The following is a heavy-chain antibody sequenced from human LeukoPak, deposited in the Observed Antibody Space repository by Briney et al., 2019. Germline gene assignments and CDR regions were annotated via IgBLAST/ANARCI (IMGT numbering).Heavy chain of an antibody. CDR2: ISSSSVYI. J-gene: IGHJ1*01. CDR3: AIQADCSSTSCYEYFQH. V-gene: IGHV3-21*01. Sequence: GGSLRLSCAASGFTFSSYNINWVRQAPGKGLEWVSSISSSSVYIYYADSVKGRFTISRDNAKNSLYLQMNSLRAEDTAVYYCAIQADCSSTSCYEYFQHWGQGTLVTVSS. D-gene: IGHD2-2*01. CDR1: GFTFSSYN.